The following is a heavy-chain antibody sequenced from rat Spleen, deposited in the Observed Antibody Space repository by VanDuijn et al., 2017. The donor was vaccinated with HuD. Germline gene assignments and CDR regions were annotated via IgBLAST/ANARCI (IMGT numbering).Heavy chain of an antibody. Sequence: VQLVESGGGLVQPSQTLSLTCNVSGFSLSSYHVSWVRQPPGKGLEWMGRMWYDGDTAYNSALKSRLSISRDTSKNQVFLKMNSLQADDTGTYYCTRNSGRRGYFDYWGQGVMVTVSS. J-gene: IGHJ2*01. CDR3: TRNSGRRGYFDY. V-gene: IGHV2-63*01. CDR2: MWYDGDT. CDR1: GFSLSSYH. D-gene: IGHD1-1*01.